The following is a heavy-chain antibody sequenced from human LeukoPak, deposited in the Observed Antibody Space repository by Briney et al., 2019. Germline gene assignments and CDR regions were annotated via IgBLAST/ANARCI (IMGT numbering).Heavy chain of an antibody. CDR3: TTGVGATYYGMDV. CDR2: IKSKTDGGTT. Sequence: PGGSLRLSCAASGFTFSNSWMSWVRQAPGKGLEWVGRIKSKTDGGTTDYAAPVKGRFTISRDDSKNTLYLQMNSLKTEDTAVYYCTTGVGATYYGMDVWGQGTTVTVSS. J-gene: IGHJ6*02. V-gene: IGHV3-15*01. D-gene: IGHD1-26*01. CDR1: GFTFSNSW.